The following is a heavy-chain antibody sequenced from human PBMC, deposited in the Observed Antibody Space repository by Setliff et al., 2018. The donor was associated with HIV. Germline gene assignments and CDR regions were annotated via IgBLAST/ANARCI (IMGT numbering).Heavy chain of an antibody. CDR1: GGSVGSGSYY. D-gene: IGHD3-16*01. V-gene: IGHV4-61*01. CDR3: ARGDPFTDFDS. J-gene: IGHJ4*02. Sequence: PSETLSLTCSVSGGSVGSGSYYWSWIRQSPGKGLEWLGYIYYSGSTTYNPSLKSRVTVSADTSKNQFSLKLTSVTAADTAVYYCARGDPFTDFDSWGQGTLVTVSS. CDR2: IYYSGST.